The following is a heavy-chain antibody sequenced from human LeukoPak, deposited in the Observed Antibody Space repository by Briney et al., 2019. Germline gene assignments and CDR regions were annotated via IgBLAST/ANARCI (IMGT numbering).Heavy chain of an antibody. CDR2: IYGGGST. J-gene: IGHJ4*02. CDR3: LLPSSHHFFDS. Sequence: PGGSLRLSCAVSGFXVSNDYISWVRQAPGKGLEWVSVIYGGGSTYYADSVRGRFTISRDNSENTLYLQMDSLRAEDTAVYTRLLPSSHHFFDSWGQGTLVTVSS. D-gene: IGHD2-21*02. V-gene: IGHV3-53*01. CDR1: GFXVSNDY.